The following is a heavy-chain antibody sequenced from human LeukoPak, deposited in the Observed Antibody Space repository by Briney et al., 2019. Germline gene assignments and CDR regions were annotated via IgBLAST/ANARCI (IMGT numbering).Heavy chain of an antibody. J-gene: IGHJ6*02. CDR3: ARDHPYYYDSSGYYGMDV. D-gene: IGHD3-22*01. CDR1: GYTFTSYG. V-gene: IGHV1-18*01. Sequence: ASVKVSFKASGYTFTSYGISWVRQAPGQGLEWMGWISAYNGNTNYAQKLQGRVTMATDTSTSTAYMELRSLRSDDTAVYYCARDHPYYYDSSGYYGMDVWGQGTTVTVSS. CDR2: ISAYNGNT.